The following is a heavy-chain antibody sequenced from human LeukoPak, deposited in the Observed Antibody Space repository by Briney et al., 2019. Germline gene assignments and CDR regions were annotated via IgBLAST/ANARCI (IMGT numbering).Heavy chain of an antibody. J-gene: IGHJ3*02. Sequence: GESLKISCKGSGYSFTSYWIGWVRQMPGKGLEWMGIIYPGDSDTRYSPSFQGQVTISADKSISTAYLQWSSLKASDTAMYYCARHRYGSSWYLREAFDIWGQGTMVTVSS. CDR1: GYSFTSYW. D-gene: IGHD6-13*01. V-gene: IGHV5-51*01. CDR2: IYPGDSDT. CDR3: ARHRYGSSWYLREAFDI.